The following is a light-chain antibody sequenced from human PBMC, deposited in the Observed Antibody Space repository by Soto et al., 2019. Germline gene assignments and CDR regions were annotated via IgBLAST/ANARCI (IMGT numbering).Light chain of an antibody. CDR2: GAA. J-gene: IGKJ4*01. Sequence: DIQMTQSPSSLSASVGDRVAITCRASQNIRNYLNWYQQKPGKAPKVLIYGAASLQSGVPSRFSGSGSGTNFTLTINSLHPEDYATYYCQQSYNIQARTVGGGTKVDSK. V-gene: IGKV1-39*01. CDR3: QQSYNIQART. CDR1: QNIRNY.